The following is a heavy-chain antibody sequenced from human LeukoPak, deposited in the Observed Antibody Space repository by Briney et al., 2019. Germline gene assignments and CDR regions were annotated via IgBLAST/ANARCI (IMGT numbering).Heavy chain of an antibody. Sequence: SETLSLTCTVSGGSISRYYWNSIRQPPGKGLEWIGSIYYNGNTNYNPSLKSRVTISLDTSKNQFSLKLSSVTAADTAVYYCAREGPGYSINYYYMDVWGKGTTVTISS. CDR1: GGSISRYY. CDR2: IYYNGNT. CDR3: AREGPGYSINYYYMDV. J-gene: IGHJ6*03. V-gene: IGHV4-59*12. D-gene: IGHD2-15*01.